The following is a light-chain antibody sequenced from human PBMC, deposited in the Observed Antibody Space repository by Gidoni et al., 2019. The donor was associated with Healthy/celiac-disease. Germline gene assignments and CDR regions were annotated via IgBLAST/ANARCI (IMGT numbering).Light chain of an antibody. V-gene: IGKV3-20*01. J-gene: IGKJ1*01. CDR2: GAS. CDR1: QSVSSSY. CDR3: QQYGSSPLR. Sequence: EIVLTQSPGTLSLSPGERATLSCRASQSVSSSYLAWYQQKPGQAPRLLIYGASSRATGIPDRFSGSGSGTDFTLTISRLEPEDFAVYYCQQYGSSPLRFXQXTKVXIK.